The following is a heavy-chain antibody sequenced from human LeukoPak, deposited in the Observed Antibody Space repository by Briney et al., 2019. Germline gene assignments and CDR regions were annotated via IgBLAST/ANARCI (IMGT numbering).Heavy chain of an antibody. V-gene: IGHV3-66*01. D-gene: IGHD3-22*01. CDR3: ARDHPYYYDSSGYYLIQ. J-gene: IGHJ4*02. CDR1: GFTFSSYS. Sequence: GGSLRLSCAASGFTFSSYSMNWVRQAPGKGLEWVSVIYSGGSTYYADSVKGRFTISRDNSKNTLYLQMNSLRAEDTAVYYCARDHPYYYDSSGYYLIQWGQGTLVTVSS. CDR2: IYSGGST.